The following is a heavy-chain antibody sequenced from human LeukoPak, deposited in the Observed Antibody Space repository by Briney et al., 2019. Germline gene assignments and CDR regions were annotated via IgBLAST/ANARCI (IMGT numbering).Heavy chain of an antibody. V-gene: IGHV3-11*01. CDR2: INIGGTNT. CDR1: GFTFNDYY. CDR3: ATDGAGFDT. J-gene: IGHJ5*02. Sequence: PGGSLRLSCAASGFTFNDYYMSWIRQAPGKGLEWLSYINIGGTNTHYADSVKGRFTISRDNAKKSLYLEMNNLRAEDTAVYYCATDGAGFDTWGQGVLITVSS.